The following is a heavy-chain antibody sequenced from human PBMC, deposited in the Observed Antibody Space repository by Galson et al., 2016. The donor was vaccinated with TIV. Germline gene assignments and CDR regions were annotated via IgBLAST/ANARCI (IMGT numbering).Heavy chain of an antibody. CDR1: GYTFTNDH. D-gene: IGHD6-13*01. J-gene: IGHJ5*02. Sequence: SVKVSCKASGYTFTNDHIHWVRQVSGQGPEWVGWMNPDNAKTGFAQKFQGRVAMTRNTSVSTVYMELSMLTSEDTAVYYCARFVSRSWYADWFDPWGQGTLVPVSS. CDR3: ARFVSRSWYADWFDP. V-gene: IGHV1-8*01. CDR2: MNPDNAKT.